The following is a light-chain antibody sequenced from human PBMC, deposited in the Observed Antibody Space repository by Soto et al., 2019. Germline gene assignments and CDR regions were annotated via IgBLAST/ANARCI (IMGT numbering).Light chain of an antibody. CDR3: QSYDSSLSGSGVV. Sequence: QAVVTQPPSVSGAPGQRVIISCTGSSSTIGPGYDVHWYQQLPGTAPKLLIYGDSHRPSGVPDRFSGSKSGTSASLAITGLQAEDEADYYCQSYDSSLSGSGVVFGGGTKLTVL. J-gene: IGLJ2*01. V-gene: IGLV1-40*01. CDR1: SSTIGPGYD. CDR2: GDS.